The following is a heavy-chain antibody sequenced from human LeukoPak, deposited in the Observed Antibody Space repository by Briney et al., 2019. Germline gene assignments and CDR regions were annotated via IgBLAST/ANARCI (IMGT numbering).Heavy chain of an antibody. Sequence: GGSLRLSCAASGFTFSSYWMSWVRQAPGKGLEWVANIKQDGSEKYYVDSVKGRFTISRDNSKNTLYLQMNSLRTEDTAVYYCVRVSGFCTNGVCPSFDPWGQGTLVTVSS. V-gene: IGHV3-7*01. CDR2: IKQDGSEK. D-gene: IGHD2-8*01. CDR3: VRVSGFCTNGVCPSFDP. J-gene: IGHJ5*02. CDR1: GFTFSSYW.